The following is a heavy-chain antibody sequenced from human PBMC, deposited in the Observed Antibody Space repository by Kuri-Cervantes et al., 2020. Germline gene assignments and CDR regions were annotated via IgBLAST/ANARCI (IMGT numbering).Heavy chain of an antibody. V-gene: IGHV1-46*04. CDR2: INPNGGRT. J-gene: IGHJ4*02. CDR1: GFTFSSYA. CDR3: AGGNRGSGSYYNDQALFDY. Sequence: ASGFTFSSYAMHWVRQAPGQGLQWMGIINPNGGRTTYTEKLQGRVTMTRDTSTSTFYMDLSSLRSEDTAVYYCAGGNRGSGSYYNDQALFDYWGQGTLVTVSS. D-gene: IGHD3-10*01.